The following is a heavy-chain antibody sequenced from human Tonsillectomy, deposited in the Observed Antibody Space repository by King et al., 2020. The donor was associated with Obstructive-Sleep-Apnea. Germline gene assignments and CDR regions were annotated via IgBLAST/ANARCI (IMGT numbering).Heavy chain of an antibody. J-gene: IGHJ5*02. CDR2: IYYSGST. CDR3: ASSLRVISGSYPEPNWFDP. V-gene: IGHV4-31*03. CDR1: GGSISSGGYY. Sequence: VQLQESGPGLVKPSQTLSLTCTVSGGSISSGGYYWSWIRQHPGKGLEWIGYIYYSGSTYYNPSLKSRVTISVDTSKNQFSLKLSSVTAADTAVYYCASSLRVISGSYPEPNWFDPWGQGTLVTVSS. D-gene: IGHD1-26*01.